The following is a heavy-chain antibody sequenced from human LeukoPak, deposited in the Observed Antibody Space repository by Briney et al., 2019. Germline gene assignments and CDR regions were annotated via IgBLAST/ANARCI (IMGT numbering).Heavy chain of an antibody. J-gene: IGHJ6*04. CDR2: ITPILGSA. V-gene: IGHV1-69*01. CDR1: GVTFSSYA. CDR3: AGDQYGSARDV. Sequence: SVKVSCKVSGVTFSSYAISWVRQAPGQGPEWMGGITPILGSANYAQKFQGRVTITADEFKRMVYMELGRLTSEDTAVYYCAGDQYGSARDVWGKGTTVIVSS. D-gene: IGHD6-19*01.